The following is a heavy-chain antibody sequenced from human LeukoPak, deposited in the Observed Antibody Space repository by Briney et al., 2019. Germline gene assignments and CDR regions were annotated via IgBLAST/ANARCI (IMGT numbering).Heavy chain of an antibody. Sequence: GGSLRLSCAASGFTFSGFAMSWVRRTPGKALEWVSGISGSGDNTLYAASVKGRFTISRDNSKNTLYLEMNSLRAEDTAIYYCAKMKGHPLQKYYMDVWGQGTTVTVSS. CDR3: AKMKGHPLQKYYMDV. V-gene: IGHV3-23*01. CDR1: GFTFSGFA. D-gene: IGHD2/OR15-2a*01. CDR2: ISGSGDNT. J-gene: IGHJ6*01.